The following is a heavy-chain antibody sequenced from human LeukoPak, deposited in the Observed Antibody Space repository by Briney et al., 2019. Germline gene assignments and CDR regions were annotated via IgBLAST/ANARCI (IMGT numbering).Heavy chain of an antibody. Sequence: PGGSLRLSCAASGFTFSSYAMHWVRQAPGKGLEWVAVISYDGSNKYYADSVKGRFTISRDNSKNTLYLQMNSLRAEDTAVYHCAKTDFGREFDWLEGFDYWGQGTLVTVSS. D-gene: IGHD3-9*01. CDR2: ISYDGSNK. J-gene: IGHJ4*02. CDR3: AKTDFGREFDWLEGFDY. CDR1: GFTFSSYA. V-gene: IGHV3-30-3*02.